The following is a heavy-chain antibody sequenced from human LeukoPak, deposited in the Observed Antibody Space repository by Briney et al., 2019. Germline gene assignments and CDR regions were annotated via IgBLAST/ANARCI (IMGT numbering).Heavy chain of an antibody. CDR3: ASITIFGVVPTTTWFDP. CDR1: GGSFSGYY. Sequence: SQTLSLTCAVYGGSFSGYYWSWIRQPPGKGLEWMGEINHSGSTNYNPSLKSRVTISVDTSKNQFSLKLSSVTAADTAVYYCASITIFGVVPTTTWFDPWGQGTLVTVSS. J-gene: IGHJ5*02. CDR2: INHSGST. V-gene: IGHV4-34*01. D-gene: IGHD3-3*01.